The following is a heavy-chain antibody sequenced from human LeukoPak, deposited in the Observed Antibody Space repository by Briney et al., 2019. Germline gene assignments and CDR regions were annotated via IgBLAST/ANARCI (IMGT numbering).Heavy chain of an antibody. J-gene: IGHJ4*02. Sequence: ASVKVSCKASGYTFTGYYMHWVRQAPGQGLEWMGWINPNSGGTNYAQKFQGWVTMTRDTSISTAYMELNRLRSDDTAVYYCARVRDYDSSGYYRYYFDYWGQGTLVTVSS. V-gene: IGHV1-2*04. CDR3: ARVRDYDSSGYYRYYFDY. D-gene: IGHD3-22*01. CDR2: INPNSGGT. CDR1: GYTFTGYY.